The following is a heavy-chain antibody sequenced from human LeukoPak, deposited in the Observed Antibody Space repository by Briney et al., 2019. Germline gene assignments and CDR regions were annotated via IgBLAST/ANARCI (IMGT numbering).Heavy chain of an antibody. CDR1: GYTFTSYG. J-gene: IGHJ4*02. D-gene: IGHD6-19*01. V-gene: IGHV1-18*01. CDR3: ARDPSNSSGSRAFFDY. CDR2: ISAYNGDT. Sequence: GASVKVSCKASGYTFTSYGISWVRQAPGQGLEWMGWISAYNGDTNYAQKLQGRITMTTDTSTSTAYMELRSLRSDDTAVYYCARDPSNSSGSRAFFDYWGQGTLVTVSS.